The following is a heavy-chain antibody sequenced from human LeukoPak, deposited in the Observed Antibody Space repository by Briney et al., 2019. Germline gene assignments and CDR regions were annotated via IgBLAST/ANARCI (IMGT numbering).Heavy chain of an antibody. CDR3: ARRGSGDAFDF. V-gene: IGHV5-51*01. CDR2: IYPGKSDT. D-gene: IGHD1-26*01. CDR1: GFSFTTSW. Sequence: GESLKISCEGSGFSFTTSWIGWVRQMPGKGLERMGLIYPGKSDTKYSPSFQGQVTISADRSISTAYLQWSSLKASDSAMFYCARRGSGDAFDFWGQGTMVTVSS. J-gene: IGHJ3*01.